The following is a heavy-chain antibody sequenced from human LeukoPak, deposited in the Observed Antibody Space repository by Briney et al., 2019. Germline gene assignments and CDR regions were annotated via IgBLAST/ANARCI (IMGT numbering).Heavy chain of an antibody. CDR1: GYTFTVYY. CDR2: INPNSGGT. D-gene: IGHD6-13*01. J-gene: IGHJ6*02. V-gene: IGHV1-2*02. CDR3: ARVYGAAAGPSYYYYGRDV. Sequence: ASVTVSCTASGYTFTVYYMHWVRQAPGQGLEWMGWINPNSGGTNYAQKFQGRVTMTRDPPISKDYMELSRLSSDATAVYYCARVYGAAAGPSYYYYGRDVWRQGTTVTVSS.